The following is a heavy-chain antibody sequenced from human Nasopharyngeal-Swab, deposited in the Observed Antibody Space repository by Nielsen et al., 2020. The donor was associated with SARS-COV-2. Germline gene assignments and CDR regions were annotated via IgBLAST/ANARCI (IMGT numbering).Heavy chain of an antibody. D-gene: IGHD4-17*01. Sequence: GESLKISCAASGFTFSSYWMHWVRQAPGKGLVWVSRINSDGSSTSYADSAKGRFTISRDNAKNTLYLQMNSLRAEDTAVYYCARDRNGDYGDYWGQGTLVTVSS. CDR3: ARDRNGDYGDY. CDR2: INSDGSST. J-gene: IGHJ4*02. CDR1: GFTFSSYW. V-gene: IGHV3-74*01.